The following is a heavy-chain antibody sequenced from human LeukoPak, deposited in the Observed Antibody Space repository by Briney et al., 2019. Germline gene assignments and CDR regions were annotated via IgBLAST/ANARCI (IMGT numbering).Heavy chain of an antibody. V-gene: IGHV3-74*01. J-gene: IGHJ3*02. CDR3: AIVYAVPDKRNALDM. D-gene: IGHD2-8*01. Sequence: PGGSLRLSCAASGFTFSSYWMHWVRQAPGKGLVWVSRIHDDGTTTNYADSVKGRFTISRDNAKNTLYLQMNSLRAEDTAVYYCAIVYAVPDKRNALDMWGQGTMVTVSS. CDR1: GFTFSSYW. CDR2: IHDDGTTT.